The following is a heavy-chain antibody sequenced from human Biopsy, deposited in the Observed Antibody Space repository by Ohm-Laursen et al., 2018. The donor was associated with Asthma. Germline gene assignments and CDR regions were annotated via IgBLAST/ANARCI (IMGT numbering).Heavy chain of an antibody. CDR1: GFTFSIYD. CDR2: ISYDGGNK. V-gene: IGHV3-30*03. CDR3: ARTHERWTSIQDDALDI. Sequence: SLRLSCTASGFTFSIYDIHWVRQAPGKGLEWVAVISYDGGNKFYGDSVEGRFTLSRDNSMNTLYLQMNSLRVEDTAIYYCARTHERWTSIQDDALDIWGQGTMVSVSS. J-gene: IGHJ3*02. D-gene: IGHD4-23*01.